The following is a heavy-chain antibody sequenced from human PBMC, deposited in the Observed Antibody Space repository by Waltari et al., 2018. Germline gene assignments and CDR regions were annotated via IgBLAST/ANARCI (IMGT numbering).Heavy chain of an antibody. J-gene: IGHJ4*02. Sequence: EVQLVESGGGLVKPGGSLRLSCAASGFTFSNAWMSWVRQAPGKGLEWVGRIKSKTDGGTTDYAAPVKGRFTISRDNAKNSLYLQMNSLRAEDTAVYYCARDSVLDYWGQGTLVTVSS. CDR1: GFTFSNAW. CDR2: IKSKTDGGTT. D-gene: IGHD3-10*01. CDR3: ARDSVLDY. V-gene: IGHV3-15*01.